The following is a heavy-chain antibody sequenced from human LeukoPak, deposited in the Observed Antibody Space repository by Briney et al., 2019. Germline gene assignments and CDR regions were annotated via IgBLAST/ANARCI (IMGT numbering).Heavy chain of an antibody. Sequence: GESLKISCKGSGYSFTSYWIGWVRQMPGKGLEWMGIVYPGDSESRYSPSFQGQVTFSVDRSISTAYLQWSSLKASDTAIYYCAKQQGLYDAFEIWGQGTMVTVSP. CDR2: VYPGDSES. CDR1: GYSFTSYW. V-gene: IGHV5-51*01. D-gene: IGHD6-13*01. J-gene: IGHJ3*02. CDR3: AKQQGLYDAFEI.